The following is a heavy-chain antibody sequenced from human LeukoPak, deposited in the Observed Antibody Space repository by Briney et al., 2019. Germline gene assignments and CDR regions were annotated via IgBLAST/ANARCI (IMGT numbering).Heavy chain of an antibody. D-gene: IGHD3-22*01. J-gene: IGHJ4*02. CDR2: INHSGST. Sequence: PSETLSLTCAVYGGSFSGYYWSWIRQPPGKGLEWIGEINHSGSTNYNPSLKSRVTISVDTSKNQFSLKLSSVTAADTAVYYCASLYYYDSSGYSIDYWGQGTLVTVSS. V-gene: IGHV4-34*01. CDR1: GGSFSGYY. CDR3: ASLYYYDSSGYSIDY.